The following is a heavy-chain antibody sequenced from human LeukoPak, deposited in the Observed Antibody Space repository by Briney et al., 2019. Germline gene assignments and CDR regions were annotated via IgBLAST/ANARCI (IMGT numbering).Heavy chain of an antibody. Sequence: GGSLRLSCAASGFTFSDYYMSWIRQAPGKGLEWVSYISGTSSYTTYADSVKGRFTISRDNAKNSLYLQMNSLRGEDTAVCYCARLGSIAAAGTPDYWGQGTLVTVSS. J-gene: IGHJ4*02. D-gene: IGHD6-13*01. CDR2: ISGTSSYT. V-gene: IGHV3-11*06. CDR1: GFTFSDYY. CDR3: ARLGSIAAAGTPDY.